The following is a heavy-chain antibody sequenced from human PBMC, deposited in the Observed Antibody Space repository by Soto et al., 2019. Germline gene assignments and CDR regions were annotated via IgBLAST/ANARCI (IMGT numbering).Heavy chain of an antibody. CDR2: IYYSGST. D-gene: IGHD2-15*01. CDR1: GGSISSSSYY. CDR3: ARHPGGRGYCSGGSCLSYYYYMDV. J-gene: IGHJ6*03. Sequence: PSETLSLTCTVSGGSISSSSYYWGWIRQPPGKGLEWIGSIYYSGSTYYNPSLKSRVTISVDTSKNQFSLKLSSVTAADTAVYYCARHPGGRGYCSGGSCLSYYYYMDVWGKGTTVTVSS. V-gene: IGHV4-39*01.